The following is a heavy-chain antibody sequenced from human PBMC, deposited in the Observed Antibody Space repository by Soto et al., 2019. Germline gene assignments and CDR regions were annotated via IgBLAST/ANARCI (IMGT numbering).Heavy chain of an antibody. CDR2: IDPSDSYT. CDR1: GYSFTSYW. CDR3: ARPGLIGSSNSDPEGVDGMDV. Sequence: PGESLKISGKGSGYSFTSYWISWVRQMPGKGLEWMGRIDPSDSYTNYSPSFQGHVTISADKSISTAYLQWSSLKASDTAMYYCARPGLIGSSNSDPEGVDGMDVWGQGTTVTVSS. D-gene: IGHD4-4*01. V-gene: IGHV5-10-1*01. J-gene: IGHJ6*02.